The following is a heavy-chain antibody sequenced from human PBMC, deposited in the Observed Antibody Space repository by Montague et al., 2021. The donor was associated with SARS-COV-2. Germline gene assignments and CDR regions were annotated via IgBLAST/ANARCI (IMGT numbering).Heavy chain of an antibody. J-gene: IGHJ4*02. D-gene: IGHD2-15*01. CDR3: VVVPLGPRGRGFDY. CDR2: INHSGST. V-gene: IGHV4-34*01. CDR1: GGSFSGYY. Sequence: SETLSLTCAVYGGSFSGYYWNWIRQPPGKGLEWIGEINHSGSTNYNPSLKSRVTISEDTSKNQFSLKLSSVTAADTAVYYCVVVPLGPRGRGFDYWGQGTLVTVSS.